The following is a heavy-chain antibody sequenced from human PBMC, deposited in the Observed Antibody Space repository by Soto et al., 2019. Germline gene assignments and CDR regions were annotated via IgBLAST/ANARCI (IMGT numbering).Heavy chain of an antibody. CDR2: IYYSGST. J-gene: IGHJ4*02. Sequence: SDTLSLTRTVSGGSISSSSYYLRWIRRPPGKGLEWVGSIYYSGSTYYNPSLKSRVTISVDTSKNQFSLKLSSVTAADTAVYYCARREGIAARPLPGDYWGQGTLVTVSS. D-gene: IGHD6-6*01. V-gene: IGHV4-39*01. CDR1: GGSISSSSYY. CDR3: ARREGIAARPLPGDY.